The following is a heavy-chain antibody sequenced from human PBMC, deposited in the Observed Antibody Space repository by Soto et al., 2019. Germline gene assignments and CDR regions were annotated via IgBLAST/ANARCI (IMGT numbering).Heavy chain of an antibody. CDR3: ARDRQYYHFWSGYQHEGNYDMDV. V-gene: IGHV4-34*01. CDR2: INHSGGT. D-gene: IGHD3-3*02. CDR1: VVSFSGYY. Sequence: SETLSLTCAFYVVSFSGYYWTCIRHSPGKWLEWIGEINHSGGTNYNSSLKNRVTISVDTSKNQFSLILYSVTAADTAVYYCARDRQYYHFWSGYQHEGNYDMDVWGQGTTVTVSS. J-gene: IGHJ6*02.